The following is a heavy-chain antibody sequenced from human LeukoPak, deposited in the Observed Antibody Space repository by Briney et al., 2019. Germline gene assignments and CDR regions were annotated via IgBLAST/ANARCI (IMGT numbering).Heavy chain of an antibody. J-gene: IGHJ4*02. D-gene: IGHD3-3*01. CDR1: GFTFSSYG. Sequence: PGRSLRLSCAASGFTFSSYGMHWVRQAPGKGLEWVAVISYDGSNKYYADSVKGRFTICRDNSKNTLYLQMNSLRAEDTAVYYCAKETQHYYDFWSGYPGGGYFDYWGQGTLVTVSS. CDR3: AKETQHYYDFWSGYPGGGYFDY. CDR2: ISYDGSNK. V-gene: IGHV3-30*18.